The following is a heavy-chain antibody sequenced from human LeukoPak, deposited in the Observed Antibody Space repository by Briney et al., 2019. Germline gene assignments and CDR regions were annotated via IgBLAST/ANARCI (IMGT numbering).Heavy chain of an antibody. CDR1: GFSFSTYS. CDR3: ARGGMGANSQEYFYYGMDV. D-gene: IGHD2-8*01. J-gene: IGHJ6*02. Sequence: GGSLRLSCAAAGFSFSTYSMNWVRQTPGKGLEWVSSISRTSSYIYYADSVKGRFTLSRDNGKNSLYLQMSSLRAEDTAVYYCARGGMGANSQEYFYYGMDVWGQGTTVTVSS. CDR2: ISRTSSYI. V-gene: IGHV3-21*01.